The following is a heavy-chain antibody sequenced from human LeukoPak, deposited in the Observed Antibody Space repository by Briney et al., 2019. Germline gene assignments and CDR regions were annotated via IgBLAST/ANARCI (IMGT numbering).Heavy chain of an antibody. D-gene: IGHD6-13*01. V-gene: IGHV3-23*01. CDR3: ARDGYSSSWNRNYYFDY. J-gene: IGHJ4*02. CDR1: GFTFSDYA. CDR2: STGPV. Sequence: GGSLRLSCAASGFTFSDYAMTWVRQAPGKGLEWVSSTGPVHYADSVKGRFTISRDNSKNTLYLQMNSLRAEDTAVYYCARDGYSSSWNRNYYFDYWGQGTLVTVSS.